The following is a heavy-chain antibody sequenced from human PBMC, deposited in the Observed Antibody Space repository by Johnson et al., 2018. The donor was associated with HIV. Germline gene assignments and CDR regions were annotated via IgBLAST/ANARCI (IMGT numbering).Heavy chain of an antibody. CDR2: IKSKTDGGTT. J-gene: IGHJ3*02. CDR1: GFTFSNAW. V-gene: IGHV3-15*01. D-gene: IGHD5-24*01. Sequence: MQLVESGGGLVKPGGSLRLSCAASGFTFSNAWMSWVRQAPGKGLEWVGRIKSKTDGGTTDYAAPVKGRFTISRDDSKNTLYLQMNSLKTEDTAVYYCTRALLSASTISAFDIWGQGTMVTVSS. CDR3: TRALLSASTISAFDI.